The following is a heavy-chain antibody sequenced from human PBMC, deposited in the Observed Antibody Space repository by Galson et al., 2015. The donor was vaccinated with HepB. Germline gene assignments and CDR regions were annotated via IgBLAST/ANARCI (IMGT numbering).Heavy chain of an antibody. D-gene: IGHD2-21*02. CDR2: INTSSGKP. V-gene: IGHV7-4-1*02. J-gene: IGHJ6*03. Sequence: SVKVSCKASGYRFDNFGISWVRQAPGRGLEWMGWINTSSGKPTYAQDFNGRLVFSLDVSANTVHLQISSLQVDDSAVYYCVRIMQVFSDCYMDVWGKGTTVIVSS. CDR1: GYRFDNFG. CDR3: VRIMQVFSDCYMDV.